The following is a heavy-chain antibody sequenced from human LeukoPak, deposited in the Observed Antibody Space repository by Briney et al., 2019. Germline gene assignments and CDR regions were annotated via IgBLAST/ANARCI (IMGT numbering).Heavy chain of an antibody. J-gene: IGHJ4*02. D-gene: IGHD6-13*01. V-gene: IGHV4-59*01. CDR2: IYYSGST. Sequence: SETLSLTCTVSGGSTSSYYWSWIRQPPGKGLEWIGYIYYSGSTNYNPSLKSRVTISVGTSKNQFSLKLSSVTAADTAVYYCAREEVQQLAFDYWGQGTLVTVSS. CDR1: GGSTSSYY. CDR3: AREEVQQLAFDY.